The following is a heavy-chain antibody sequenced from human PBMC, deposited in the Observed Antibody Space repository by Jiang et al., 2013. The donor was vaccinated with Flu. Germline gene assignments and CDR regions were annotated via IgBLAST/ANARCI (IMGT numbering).Heavy chain of an antibody. V-gene: IGHV4-38-2*02. D-gene: IGHD3-22*01. J-gene: IGHJ2*01. Sequence: LLKPSETLSLTCAVSGYSISSGYYWGWIRQPPGKGLEWIGSIYHSGMTYYNPSLKSRVSISVDTSKNQFSLKLSSVTAADTAMYYCARDRANYYFDSSAGNWYFDLWGRGTLVSVSS. CDR1: GYSISSGYY. CDR2: IYHSGMT. CDR3: ARDRANYYFDSSAGNWYFDL.